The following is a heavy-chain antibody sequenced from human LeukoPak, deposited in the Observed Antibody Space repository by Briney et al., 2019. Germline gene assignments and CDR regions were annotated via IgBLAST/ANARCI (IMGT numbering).Heavy chain of an antibody. Sequence: PGGSLRLSCAASGFTFSSYAMSWVRQAPGKGLEWVSVIYSGGSTYYADSVKGRFTISRHNSNNTLYLQMNGLRDEDTAVYYCARETKYGGYSYGFLDYWGQGTPVTVSS. J-gene: IGHJ4*02. V-gene: IGHV3-53*04. D-gene: IGHD5-18*01. CDR1: GFTFSSYA. CDR2: IYSGGST. CDR3: ARETKYGGYSYGFLDY.